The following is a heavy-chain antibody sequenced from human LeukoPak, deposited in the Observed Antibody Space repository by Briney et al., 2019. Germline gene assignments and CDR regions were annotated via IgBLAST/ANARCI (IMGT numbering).Heavy chain of an antibody. CDR2: IIPIFGTA. J-gene: IGHJ4*02. D-gene: IGHD5-18*01. Sequence: EASVKVSCKASGGTFSSYAISWVRQAPGQGLEWMGGIIPIFGTANYAQKFQGRVTITADKSTSTAYMELSSLRSEDTAVYYCAKGDKPVIAMVKFDYWGQGTLVTVSS. CDR3: AKGDKPVIAMVKFDY. V-gene: IGHV1-69*06. CDR1: GGTFSSYA.